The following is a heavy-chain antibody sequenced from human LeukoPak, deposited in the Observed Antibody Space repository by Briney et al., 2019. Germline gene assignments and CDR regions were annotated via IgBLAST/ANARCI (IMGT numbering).Heavy chain of an antibody. Sequence: GGSLRLSCAASGFTLSSYAMSWVRQAPGKGLEWVSAISGSGGSTYYADSVKGRFTISRDNSKNTLYLQMNNLRAEDTAVYYCGKKVGGGYYYYGRDVWGKGTTVTVPS. V-gene: IGHV3-23*01. J-gene: IGHJ6*04. CDR3: GKKVGGGYYYYGRDV. D-gene: IGHD3-16*01. CDR1: GFTLSSYA. CDR2: ISGSGGST.